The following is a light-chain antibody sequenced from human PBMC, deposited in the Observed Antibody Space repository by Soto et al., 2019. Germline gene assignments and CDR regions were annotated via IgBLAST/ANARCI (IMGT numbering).Light chain of an antibody. CDR3: QTWGTGIRV. CDR2: LNSDGSH. CDR1: SGHSSYA. V-gene: IGLV4-69*01. J-gene: IGLJ3*02. Sequence: QLVLTQSPSASASLGASVKLTCTLSSGHSSYAIAWHQQQPEKGPRYLMKLNSDGSHSKGDGIPDRFSGSSSGAERYLTISSLQSDDEADYYCQTWGTGIRVFGGGTKLIVL.